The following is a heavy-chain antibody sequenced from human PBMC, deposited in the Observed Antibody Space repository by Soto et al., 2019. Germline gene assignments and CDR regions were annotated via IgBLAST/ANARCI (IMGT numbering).Heavy chain of an antibody. Sequence: GGSLRLSCAASGFTFSSYGMHWVRQAPGKGLEWVAVISYDGSNKYYADSVKGRFTISRDNSKNTLYLQMNSLRAEDTAVYYCAGLTSSLEYFQHWGQGTLVTVS. CDR3: AGLTSSLEYFQH. J-gene: IGHJ1*01. D-gene: IGHD6-6*01. CDR2: ISYDGSNK. V-gene: IGHV3-30*03. CDR1: GFTFSSYG.